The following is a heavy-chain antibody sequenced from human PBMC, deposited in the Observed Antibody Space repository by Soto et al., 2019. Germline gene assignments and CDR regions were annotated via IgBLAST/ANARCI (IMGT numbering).Heavy chain of an antibody. CDR2: IGTAGDT. V-gene: IGHV3-13*01. CDR3: ARGVAARGMDV. D-gene: IGHD6-6*01. J-gene: IGHJ6*02. CDR1: GFTFSSYD. Sequence: EVQLVESGGGLVQPGGSLRLSCAASGFTFSSYDMHWVRQATGKGLEWVSAIGTAGDTYYPGSVKGRFTISRENAKNSLDLQMNSLRAGDTAVYYCARGVAARGMDVWGQGTTVTVSS.